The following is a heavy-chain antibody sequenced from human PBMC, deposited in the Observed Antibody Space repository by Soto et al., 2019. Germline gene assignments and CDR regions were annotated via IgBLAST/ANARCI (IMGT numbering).Heavy chain of an antibody. CDR3: VRQRTSVLTQAFFDY. V-gene: IGHV4-39*01. CDR2: VYYRGRG. J-gene: IGHJ4*02. D-gene: IGHD2-8*01. CDR1: GGSVSNSNYY. Sequence: SETLSLTCTVSGGSVSNSNYYWGWIRQSPGKGLEWIGSVYYRGRGYSKSSVKSRVTISVDTSKNQFSLNLNSVTASDTAVYFCVRQRTSVLTQAFFDYWGQGSLVTVSS.